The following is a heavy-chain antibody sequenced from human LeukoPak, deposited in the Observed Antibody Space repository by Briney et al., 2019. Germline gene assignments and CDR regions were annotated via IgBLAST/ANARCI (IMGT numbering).Heavy chain of an antibody. D-gene: IGHD5-24*01. Sequence: SVKVSCKASGGTFISYAISWVRQAPGQGLEWMGRIMPILGIANYAQKFQGRVTITADKSTSTAYMELSSLRSEDTAVYYCARGYNHGWWFDPWGQGALVTVSS. J-gene: IGHJ5*02. CDR2: IMPILGIA. CDR1: GGTFISYA. V-gene: IGHV1-69*04. CDR3: ARGYNHGWWFDP.